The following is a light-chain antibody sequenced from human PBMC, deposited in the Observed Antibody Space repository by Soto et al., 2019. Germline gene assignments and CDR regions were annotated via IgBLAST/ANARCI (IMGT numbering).Light chain of an antibody. V-gene: IGLV1-36*01. J-gene: IGLJ2*01. CDR1: TSNVGNNA. CDR3: AAWDDSLNVVL. Sequence: QPVLTQPPSVSEAPRQRVSISCSGNTSNVGNNAVNWYQQLPGKTPKLLIYFDDLVPSGVSDLFSGSKSGTAASLAISGLQSDDAAYYYCAAWDDSLNVVLFGGGTKLTVL. CDR2: FDD.